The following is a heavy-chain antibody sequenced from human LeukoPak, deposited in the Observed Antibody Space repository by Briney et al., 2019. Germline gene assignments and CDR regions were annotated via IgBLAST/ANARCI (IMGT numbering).Heavy chain of an antibody. J-gene: IGHJ6*02. CDR1: GFTFSSYG. V-gene: IGHV3-30*02. Sequence: GGSLRLPCAASGFTFSSYGMHWVRQAPGKGLEWVAFIRYDGSNKYYADSVKGRFTISRDNSKNTLYLQMNSLRAEDTAVYYCATPRGYGDYYYGMDVWGQGTTVTVSS. CDR2: IRYDGSNK. D-gene: IGHD4-17*01. CDR3: ATPRGYGDYYYGMDV.